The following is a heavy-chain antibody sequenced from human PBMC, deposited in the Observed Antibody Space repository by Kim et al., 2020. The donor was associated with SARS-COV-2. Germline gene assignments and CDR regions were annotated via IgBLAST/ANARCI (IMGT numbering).Heavy chain of an antibody. J-gene: IGHJ5*02. CDR2: IYYSGST. D-gene: IGHD3-16*02. Sequence: SETLSLTCTVSGGSISSSSYYWGWIRQPPGKGLEWIGSIYYSGSTYYNPSLKSRVTISVDTSKNQFSLKLSSVTAADTAVYYCARRQDGHIVGWFDPWGQGTLVTVSS. CDR3: ARRQDGHIVGWFDP. CDR1: GGSISSSSYY. V-gene: IGHV4-39*01.